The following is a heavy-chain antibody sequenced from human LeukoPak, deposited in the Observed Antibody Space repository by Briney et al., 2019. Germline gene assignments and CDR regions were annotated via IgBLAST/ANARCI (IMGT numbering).Heavy chain of an antibody. CDR2: IKQDGSEK. Sequence: PGGSLRLSCAASGFTFSSYWMSWVRQAPGKGLEWVANIKQDGSEKYYVDSVKGRFTISRDNAKNSLYLQMNSLRAEDTAVYYCAKVSGWYIPYYFDYWGQGTLVTVSS. D-gene: IGHD6-19*01. V-gene: IGHV3-7*01. CDR1: GFTFSSYW. CDR3: AKVSGWYIPYYFDY. J-gene: IGHJ4*02.